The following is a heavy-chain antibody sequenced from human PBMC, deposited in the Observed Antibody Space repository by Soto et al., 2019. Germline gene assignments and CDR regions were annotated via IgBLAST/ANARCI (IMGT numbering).Heavy chain of an antibody. J-gene: IGHJ4*02. V-gene: IGHV4-38-2*01. D-gene: IGHD2-21*02. CDR3: ARVVVYCGGDCYRDHFDY. CDR2: IYHGGST. Sequence: PSETLSLTCAVSGYSISSGYYWGWLRQPPGKGLEWIGSIYHGGSTYYNPSLNSRVTLSIDMTNNHVSLILNSVTAADTAVYYCARVVVYCGGDCYRDHFDYWGQGTLVTVSS. CDR1: GYSISSGYY.